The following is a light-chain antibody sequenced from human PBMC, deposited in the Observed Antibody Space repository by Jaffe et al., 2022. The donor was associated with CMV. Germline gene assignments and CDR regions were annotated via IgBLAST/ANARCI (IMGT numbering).Light chain of an antibody. CDR3: SSYTTRSNTEWV. CDR1: SRDVGGYNY. CDR2: DVT. J-gene: IGLJ3*02. Sequence: QSALTQPASVSGSPGQSITISCTGTSRDVGGYNYVSWYQQHPGKAPKLMIYDVTLRPSGVSNRFSGSKSGNTASLTISGLQAEDEADYYCSSYTTRSNTEWVFGGVTKLTVL. V-gene: IGLV2-14*03.